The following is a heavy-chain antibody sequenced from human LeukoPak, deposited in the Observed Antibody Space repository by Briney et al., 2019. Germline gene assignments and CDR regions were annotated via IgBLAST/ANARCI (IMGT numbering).Heavy chain of an antibody. V-gene: IGHV4-39*07. CDR3: ENTNRASWYFDY. D-gene: IGHD1-14*01. CDR2: IYYSGST. CDR1: GGSISSSSYY. J-gene: IGHJ4*02. Sequence: SETLSLTCTVSGGSISSSSYYWGWIRQPPGKGLEWIGSIYYSGSTYYNPSLKSRVTISVDTSKNQFSLKLSSVTAADTAVYYCENTNRASWYFDYWGQGTLVTVSS.